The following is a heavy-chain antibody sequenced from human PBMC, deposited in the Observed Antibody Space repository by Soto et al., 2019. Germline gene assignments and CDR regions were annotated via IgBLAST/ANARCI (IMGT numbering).Heavy chain of an antibody. CDR2: ISYDGSNK. CDR3: ARGRGYSYGYDY. D-gene: IGHD5-18*01. J-gene: IGHJ4*02. V-gene: IGHV3-30-3*01. CDR1: GFTFSSYA. Sequence: GGSLRLSCAASGFTFSSYAMHWVRQAPGKGLEWVAVISYDGSNKYYADSVKGRFTISRDNSKNTLYLQMNSLRAEDTAVYYCARGRGYSYGYDYWGQGTLVTV.